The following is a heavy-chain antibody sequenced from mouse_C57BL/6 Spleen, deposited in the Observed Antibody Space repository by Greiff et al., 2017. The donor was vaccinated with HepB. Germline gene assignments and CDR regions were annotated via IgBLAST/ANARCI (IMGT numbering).Heavy chain of an antibody. V-gene: IGHV1-63*01. CDR1: GYTFTNYW. Sequence: LVESGAELVRPGTSVKMSCKASGYTFTNYWIGWAKQRPGHGLEWIGDIYPGGGYTNYNEKFKGKATLTADKSSSTAYMQFSSLTSEDSAIYYCARHGGDYWGQGTTLTVSS. CDR3: ARHGGDY. J-gene: IGHJ2*01. CDR2: IYPGGGYT.